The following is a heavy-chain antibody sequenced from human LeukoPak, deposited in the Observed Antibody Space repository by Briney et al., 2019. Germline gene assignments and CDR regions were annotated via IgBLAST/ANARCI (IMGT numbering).Heavy chain of an antibody. CDR3: AADPTMVRGVIHDY. Sequence: GASVKVSCKACGFTFTSSAVQGVRQARGQRLEWIGWIVVGRGNTNYAQKFQERVTITRDMSTSTAYMELSSLRSDDTAVYYCAADPTMVRGVIHDYWGQGTLVTVSS. CDR1: GFTFTSSA. J-gene: IGHJ4*02. V-gene: IGHV1-58*01. D-gene: IGHD3-10*01. CDR2: IVVGRGNT.